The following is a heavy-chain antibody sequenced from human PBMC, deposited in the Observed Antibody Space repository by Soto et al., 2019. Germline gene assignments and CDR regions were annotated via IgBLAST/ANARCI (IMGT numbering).Heavy chain of an antibody. J-gene: IGHJ4*02. CDR3: ARDSAYSTASTHFDH. Sequence: VHLVESGGGLVQPGGSLRLSCAGSGFTFSSDALHWVRQAPGKGLEWVAVVSSDGNHAYYPDHVKGRFTISRDNSQSTVYLQMKSLKPEDTATYYCARDSAYSTASTHFDHWGQGTLVTVSS. CDR2: VSSDGNHA. CDR1: GFTFSSDA. D-gene: IGHD2-2*01. V-gene: IGHV3-30*04.